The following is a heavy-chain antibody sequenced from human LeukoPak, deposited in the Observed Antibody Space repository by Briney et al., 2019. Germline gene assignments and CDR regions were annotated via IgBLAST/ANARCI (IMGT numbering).Heavy chain of an antibody. V-gene: IGHV4-59*08. CDR2: IYYGGST. CDR1: GGSISSYY. D-gene: IGHD1-26*01. Sequence: SETLSLTCTVSGGSISSYYWSWIRQPPGKGLEWIGYIYYGGSTNFNPSLKSRVTISVDTSKNQFSLKLSSVTAADTAVYYCGKSLGATLIRQPFDIWGQGTMVTVSS. CDR3: GKSLGATLIRQPFDI. J-gene: IGHJ3*02.